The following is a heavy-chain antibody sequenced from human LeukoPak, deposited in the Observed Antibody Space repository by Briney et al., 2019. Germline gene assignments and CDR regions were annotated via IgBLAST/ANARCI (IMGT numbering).Heavy chain of an antibody. J-gene: IGHJ6*03. CDR1: GFILSNYN. CDR2: ISGNSNDM. CDR3: ARLAPSYYDILTGTRGLYYYYYMDV. V-gene: IGHV3-21*04. Sequence: PGGSLRLSCAASGFILSNYNMNWVRRAPGKGLEWVSSISGNSNDMNYADSVKGRFTISRDNTRNSLYLQMSSLKASDTAMYYCARLAPSYYDILTGTRGLYYYYYMDVWGKGTTVTVSS. D-gene: IGHD3-9*01.